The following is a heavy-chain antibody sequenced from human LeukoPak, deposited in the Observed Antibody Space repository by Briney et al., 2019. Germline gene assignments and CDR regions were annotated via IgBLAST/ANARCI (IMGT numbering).Heavy chain of an antibody. V-gene: IGHV3-23*01. CDR2: ISGSGGST. D-gene: IGHD3-22*01. CDR1: GFTFSSYA. CDR3: AKDGRMSSAERYYFDY. Sequence: PGGSLRLSCAASGFTFSSYAMSWVRQAPGKGLEWVSAISGSGGSTYYADSVKGRFTISRDNSKNTLYLQMNSLRADDTAVYYCAKDGRMSSAERYYFDYWGQGTLVTVSS. J-gene: IGHJ4*02.